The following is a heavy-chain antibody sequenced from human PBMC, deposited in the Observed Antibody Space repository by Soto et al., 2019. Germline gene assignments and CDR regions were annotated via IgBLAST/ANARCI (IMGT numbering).Heavy chain of an antibody. V-gene: IGHV1-8*01. CDR2: MNPNSGNT. J-gene: IGHJ6*03. CDR1: GYTFTSYD. Sequence: ASVKVSCKASGYTFTSYDINWVRQATGQGLEWMGWMNPNSGNTGYAQKFQGRVTMTRNTSISTAYMELSSLRSEDMAVYYCARMTYDFWSGYNYYYYYYMDVWGKGTTVTVSS. CDR3: ARMTYDFWSGYNYYYYYYMDV. D-gene: IGHD3-3*01.